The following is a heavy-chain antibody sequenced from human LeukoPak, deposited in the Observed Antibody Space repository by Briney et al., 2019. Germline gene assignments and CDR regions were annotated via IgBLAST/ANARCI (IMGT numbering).Heavy chain of an antibody. V-gene: IGHV1-2*02. CDR2: INPNSGGT. D-gene: IGHD6-13*01. Sequence: ASVKVSCKASGGTFSSYAINWVRQAPGKGLEWMGWINPNSGGTNYAQKFQGRVTMTRDTSISTAYMELSRLRSDDTAVYYCARSPREQQLAPNDYWGQGTLVTVSS. CDR1: GGTFSSYA. J-gene: IGHJ4*02. CDR3: ARSPREQQLAPNDY.